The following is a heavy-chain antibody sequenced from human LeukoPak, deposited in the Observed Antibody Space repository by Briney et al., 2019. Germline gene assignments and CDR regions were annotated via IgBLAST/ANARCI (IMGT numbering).Heavy chain of an antibody. V-gene: IGHV3-7*01. D-gene: IGHD6-19*01. CDR2: IKQDGSAK. CDR1: GFTSSNYW. J-gene: IGHJ4*02. Sequence: QPGGSLRISCAASGFTSSNYWMSWVRQAAGKGLEWVANIKQDGSAKYYVDSVKRRFTISRDNAKNSLYLQMNSLRAEDTAVYYCARDRGSSGWYEFDYWGQGTLVTVSS. CDR3: ARDRGSSGWYEFDY.